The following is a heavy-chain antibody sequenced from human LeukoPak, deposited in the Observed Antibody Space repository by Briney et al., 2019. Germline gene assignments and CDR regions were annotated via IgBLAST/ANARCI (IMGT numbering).Heavy chain of an antibody. J-gene: IGHJ3*02. V-gene: IGHV1-18*01. CDR2: ISAYNGNT. Sequence: ASVKVPCKASGYTFTSYGTSWVRQAPGQGLEWMGWISAYNGNTNYAQKLQGRVTMTTDTSTSTAYMELRSLRSDDTAVYYCARGGYSGSYYGYDAFDIWGQGTMVTVSS. CDR1: GYTFTSYG. D-gene: IGHD1-26*01. CDR3: ARGGYSGSYYGYDAFDI.